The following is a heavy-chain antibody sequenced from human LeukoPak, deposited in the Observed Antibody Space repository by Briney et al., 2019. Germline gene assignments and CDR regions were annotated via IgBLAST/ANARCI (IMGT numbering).Heavy chain of an antibody. J-gene: IGHJ4*02. CDR2: IYHSGST. D-gene: IGHD5-12*01. V-gene: IGHV4-30-2*01. CDR3: ARDEKPYSGYDRFDY. CDR1: GGSISSGGYS. Sequence: PSETLSLTCAVSGGSISSGGYSWSWIRQPPGKGLEWIGYIYHSGSTYYNPSLKSRVTISVDRSKNQFSLKLSSVTAADTAEYYCARDEKPYSGYDRFDYWGQGTLVTVSS.